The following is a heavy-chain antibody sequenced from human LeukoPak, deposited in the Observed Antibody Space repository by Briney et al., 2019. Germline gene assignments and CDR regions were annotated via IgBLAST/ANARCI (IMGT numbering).Heavy chain of an antibody. V-gene: IGHV1-24*01. CDR2: FDPEDGET. CDR1: GYTLTELS. J-gene: IGHJ4*02. Sequence: ASVKVSCKVSGYTLTELSMHWVRQAPGKGLEWMGGFDPEDGETIYAQKFQGRVTMTEDTSTDTAYMELSSLRSEDTAVYYCARGSGGSYYFDYWGQGTLVTVSS. CDR3: ARGSGGSYYFDY. D-gene: IGHD3-16*01.